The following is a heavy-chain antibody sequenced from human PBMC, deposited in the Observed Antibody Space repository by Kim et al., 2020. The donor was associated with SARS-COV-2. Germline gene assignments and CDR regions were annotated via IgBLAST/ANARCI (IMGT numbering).Heavy chain of an antibody. D-gene: IGHD6-13*01. CDR3: ARGGRVTNQYSSSWYRANWSDP. CDR2: INHSGST. Sequence: SETLSLTCAVYGGSFSGYYWSWIRQPPGKGLEWIGEINHSGSTNYNPSLKSRVTISVDTSKNQIFLKLSSVTAADTAAYYCARGGRVTNQYSSSWYRANWSDPWGQGTLDTVSS. CDR1: GGSFSGYY. J-gene: IGHJ5*02. V-gene: IGHV4-34*01.